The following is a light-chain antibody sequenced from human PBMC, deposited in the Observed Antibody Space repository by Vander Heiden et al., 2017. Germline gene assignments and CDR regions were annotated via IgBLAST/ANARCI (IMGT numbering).Light chain of an antibody. CDR2: LGS. CDR3: MQALQTPYT. J-gene: IGKJ2*01. Sequence: DIVMTQSPLSLPVTPGEPASISCRSSQSLLHSNGYNYLDWYLKKPGQSQQLLIYLGSNRASGVPDRFSGSGSGTDFTLKISRVEAEDVGVYYCMQALQTPYTFGQGTKLEIK. V-gene: IGKV2-28*01. CDR1: QSLLHSNGYNY.